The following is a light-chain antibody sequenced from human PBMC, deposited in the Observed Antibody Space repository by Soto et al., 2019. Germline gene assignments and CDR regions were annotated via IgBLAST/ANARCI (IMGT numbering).Light chain of an antibody. Sequence: QSALTQPASVSGSPGQSITISCTGTSRDIGTYNYVSWYQHHPGNAPKVIIYEATNRPSGVSDRFSGSKSGNTASLTISGLQPEDEADYYCSSYTGGNALVLFGGGTKVTVL. CDR2: EAT. J-gene: IGLJ3*02. CDR1: SRDIGTYNY. CDR3: SSYTGGNALVL. V-gene: IGLV2-14*01.